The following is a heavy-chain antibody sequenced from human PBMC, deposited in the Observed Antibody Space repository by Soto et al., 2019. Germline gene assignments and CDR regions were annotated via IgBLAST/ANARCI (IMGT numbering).Heavy chain of an antibody. D-gene: IGHD6-6*01. J-gene: IGHJ6*02. CDR2: IYYSGST. CDR1: GGSISSGDYY. Sequence: SETLSLTYTVSGGSISSGDYYWSWIRQPPGKGLEWIGYIYYSGSTYYNPSLKSRVTISVDTSKNQFSLKLSSVTAADTAVYYCAREQTTHAAPPGNYGMDVWGQGTTVTVSS. CDR3: AREQTTHAAPPGNYGMDV. V-gene: IGHV4-30-4*01.